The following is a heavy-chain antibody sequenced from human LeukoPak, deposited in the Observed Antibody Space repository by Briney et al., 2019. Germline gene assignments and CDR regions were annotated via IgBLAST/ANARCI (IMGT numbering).Heavy chain of an antibody. J-gene: IGHJ4*02. D-gene: IGHD3-22*01. CDR2: IRQEGGEE. CDR1: GFTFSSDW. CDR3: AREVGGVVVVG. V-gene: IGHV3-7*01. Sequence: GGSLRLSCAASGFTFSSDWMSWVRQAPGKGLKWVAHIRQEGGEEYSVDSVGGRFTISRDNAKNSLYLQMNRLRAEDTAVYYCAREVGGVVVVGGGQGTLVTVSS.